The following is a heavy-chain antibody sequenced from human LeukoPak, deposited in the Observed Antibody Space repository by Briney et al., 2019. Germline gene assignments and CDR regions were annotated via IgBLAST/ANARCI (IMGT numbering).Heavy chain of an antibody. Sequence: SVKVSCKASGGTFSTYAISWVRQAPGQGLEWMGGIIPIFDTANYAQKFQGRVTITADESTRSAYMELSSLRSEDTAVYYCARDRIWFGELSRTYYFDYWGQGTLVTVSS. CDR3: ARDRIWFGELSRTYYFDY. J-gene: IGHJ4*02. CDR2: IIPIFDTA. D-gene: IGHD3-10*01. V-gene: IGHV1-69*01. CDR1: GGTFSTYA.